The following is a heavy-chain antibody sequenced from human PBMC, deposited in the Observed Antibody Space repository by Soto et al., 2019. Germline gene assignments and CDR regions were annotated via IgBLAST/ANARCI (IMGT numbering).Heavy chain of an antibody. Sequence: QVQLVQSGAEVKKPGASVKVSCKASGYTFTSYGISWVRQAPGQGLEWMGWISAYNGNTNYAQKLQGRVTMTTDTSTSTAYMELRSLRSDGTAVYYCARRGDGYQQEFYYYYGMDVWGQGTTVTVSS. J-gene: IGHJ6*02. CDR1: GYTFTSYG. CDR2: ISAYNGNT. CDR3: ARRGDGYQQEFYYYYGMDV. D-gene: IGHD5-12*01. V-gene: IGHV1-18*04.